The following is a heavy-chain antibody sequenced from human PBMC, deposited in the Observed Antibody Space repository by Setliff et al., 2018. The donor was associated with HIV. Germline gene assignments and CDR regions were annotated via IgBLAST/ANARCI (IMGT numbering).Heavy chain of an antibody. Sequence: SETLSLTCTVSGGSISSSSHYWGWIRQPPGKGLEWVGSIYYSGSTYYNPSLKSRVTISLDTSKNQLSLKLSSGTAADTAVYYCASYYRVSGWYQEASWFFDLWGRGTLVTVSS. J-gene: IGHJ2*01. CDR2: IYYSGST. CDR3: ASYYRVSGWYQEASWFFDL. V-gene: IGHV4-39*01. D-gene: IGHD6-19*01. CDR1: GGSISSSSHY.